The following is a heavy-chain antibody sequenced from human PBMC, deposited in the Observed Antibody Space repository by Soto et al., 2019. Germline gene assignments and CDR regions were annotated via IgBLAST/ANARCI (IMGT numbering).Heavy chain of an antibody. V-gene: IGHV3-30*14. Sequence: QVQLVESGGGVVQPGRSLRLSCAASGFTFSSYAMHWVRQAPGKGLEWVAVISYDGSNKYYADSVKGRFTISRDNSKNTLYLQMNSLRAEDTAVYYCAFDGGGSYRYFDYWGQGTLVTVSS. D-gene: IGHD1-26*01. CDR1: GFTFSSYA. J-gene: IGHJ4*02. CDR3: AFDGGGSYRYFDY. CDR2: ISYDGSNK.